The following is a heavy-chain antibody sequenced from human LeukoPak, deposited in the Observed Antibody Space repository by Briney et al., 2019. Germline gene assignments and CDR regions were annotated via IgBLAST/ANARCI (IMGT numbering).Heavy chain of an antibody. CDR2: TYYRAKWYN. D-gene: IGHD3-16*02. Sequence: SQTLSLTCAISGDSVSGNSASWNWIRQSPSRGLEWLGSTYYRAKWYNDYAVSVKSPITINPDTSKNHFSLQLTSVTPENTAVYYCARGRLGELSLDRLSFDYWGQGTLVTASS. V-gene: IGHV6-1*01. CDR3: ARGRLGELSLDRLSFDY. CDR1: GDSVSGNSAS. J-gene: IGHJ4*02.